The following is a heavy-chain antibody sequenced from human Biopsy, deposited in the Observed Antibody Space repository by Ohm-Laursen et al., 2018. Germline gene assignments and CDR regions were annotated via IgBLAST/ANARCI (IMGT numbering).Heavy chain of an antibody. CDR1: GYTFTGYY. Sequence: ASVKVSCKASGYTFTGYYIHWVRQAPGQGLEWMGYINPKNGDTNYEQKFRGRVTVTRDTSINTLYVDLSRLTPDDTAVYYCARDYDTSGYYYVSWGQGTLVTVSS. V-gene: IGHV1-2*02. CDR3: ARDYDTSGYYYVS. J-gene: IGHJ5*02. CDR2: INPKNGDT. D-gene: IGHD3-22*01.